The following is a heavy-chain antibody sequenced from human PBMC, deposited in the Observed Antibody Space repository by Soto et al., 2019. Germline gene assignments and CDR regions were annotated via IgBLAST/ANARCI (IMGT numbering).Heavy chain of an antibody. CDR2: IYHSGIT. V-gene: IGHV4-30-2*01. J-gene: IGHJ4*02. CDR1: GDSISSGGYS. Sequence: SETLSLTCAVSGDSISSGGYSWSWIRQPPGKGLEWIGYIYHSGITYYNPSLKSRVSISIDSSKNQFSLNLSSVTAADTAVYYCARERLYFFDYWGQGALVTVSS. CDR3: ARERLYFFDY. D-gene: IGHD3-10*01.